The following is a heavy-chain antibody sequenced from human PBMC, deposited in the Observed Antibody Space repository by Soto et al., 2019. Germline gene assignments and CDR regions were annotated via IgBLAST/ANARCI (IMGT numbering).Heavy chain of an antibody. CDR3: ARDLGYSSSGNWFDP. J-gene: IGHJ5*02. Sequence: VGSLRLSCAASGFTFSSYSMNWVRQAPGKGLEWVSSISSSSSYIYYADSVKGRFTISRDNAKNSLYLQMNSLRAEDTAVYYCARDLGYSSSGNWFDPWGQGTLVTVSS. CDR2: ISSSSSYI. V-gene: IGHV3-21*01. D-gene: IGHD6-13*01. CDR1: GFTFSSYS.